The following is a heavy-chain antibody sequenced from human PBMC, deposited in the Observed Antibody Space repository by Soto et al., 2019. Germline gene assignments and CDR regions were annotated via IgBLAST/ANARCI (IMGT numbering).Heavy chain of an antibody. J-gene: IGHJ2*01. Sequence: QDQLVQSGAEVKKPGSSVKVSCKASGGTFSSHTFSWVRQAPGQGLEWMGRIIPALGTATYAQKFQGRVTSTADESATTVYMQLNSLRSEDAAVYYCARPDFGDYGYFDLWGRGTLVTVSS. CDR2: IIPALGTA. D-gene: IGHD4-17*01. CDR1: GGTFSSHT. CDR3: ARPDFGDYGYFDL. V-gene: IGHV1-69*08.